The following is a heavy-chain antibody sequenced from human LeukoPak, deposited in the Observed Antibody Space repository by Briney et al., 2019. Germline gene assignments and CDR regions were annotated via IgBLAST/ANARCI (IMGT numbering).Heavy chain of an antibody. CDR2: IYYSGST. Sequence: PSETLSLTCTVSGASISDYYWGWIRQPPGKGPEWIGSIYYSGSTNYNSSLNSRVTISIDTSKTQFSLQLRSVTAADTAVYYCARGATSNWAYWGQGTLVTVSS. D-gene: IGHD2-2*01. CDR3: ARGATSNWAY. CDR1: GASISDYY. J-gene: IGHJ4*02. V-gene: IGHV4-59*01.